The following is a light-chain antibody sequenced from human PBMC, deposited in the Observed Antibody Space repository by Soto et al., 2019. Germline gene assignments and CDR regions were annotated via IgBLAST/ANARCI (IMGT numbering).Light chain of an antibody. CDR3: QTWGSGIVV. CDR2: LNSDGSH. V-gene: IGLV4-69*01. J-gene: IGLJ2*01. CDR1: SGHSNYA. Sequence: QLVLPQSPSASASLGASVTLTCTLSSGHSNYAIAWHQQQSEKGPRYLMKLNSDGSHSKGDGIPDRFSGSSSGAERYLTISSLQSEDEADYYCQTWGSGIVVFGGGTKLTVL.